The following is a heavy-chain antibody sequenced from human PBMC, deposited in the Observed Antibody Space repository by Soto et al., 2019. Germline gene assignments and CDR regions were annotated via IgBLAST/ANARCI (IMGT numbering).Heavy chain of an antibody. V-gene: IGHV3-23*01. Sequence: PGGSLRLSCAASQFTFTSYAMSWVRQAPGKGLEWVSTIGGSGGRTYYADSVKGRFTISRDNSKNTLYLQMNSLRAEDTAVYYCAKLWFGEVAPVDYWGQGTPVILSS. CDR3: AKLWFGEVAPVDY. CDR1: QFTFTSYA. D-gene: IGHD3-10*01. CDR2: IGGSGGRT. J-gene: IGHJ4*02.